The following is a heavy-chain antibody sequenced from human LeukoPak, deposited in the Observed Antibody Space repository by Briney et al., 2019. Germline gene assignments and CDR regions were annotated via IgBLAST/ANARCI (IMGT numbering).Heavy chain of an antibody. Sequence: PSETLSLTCAVYGGSFSGYYWSWIRQPPGKGLEWIGEINHSVSTNYNPSRKSRVTISVDTSKNQFFLKLSSVTAADTAVYYCATASLAAGNWFDPWGQGTLVTVSS. V-gene: IGHV4-34*01. J-gene: IGHJ5*02. D-gene: IGHD6-6*01. CDR1: GGSFSGYY. CDR3: ATASLAAGNWFDP. CDR2: INHSVST.